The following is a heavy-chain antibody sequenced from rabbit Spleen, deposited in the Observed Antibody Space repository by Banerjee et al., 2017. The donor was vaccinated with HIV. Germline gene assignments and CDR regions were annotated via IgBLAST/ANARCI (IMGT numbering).Heavy chain of an antibody. CDR1: GFSFSSSYW. CDR3: ARDSVDNNYVWFNL. J-gene: IGHJ4*01. D-gene: IGHD6-1*01. Sequence: QEQLVESGGGLVKPGASLTLTCTASGFSFSSSYWMCWVRQAPGKGLEWIACSYTGDGTTYYASWAKGRFTISKTSSTTVTLQMTSLTAADTATYFCARDSVDNNYVWFNLWGQGTLVTVS. V-gene: IGHV1S45*01. CDR2: SYTGDGTT.